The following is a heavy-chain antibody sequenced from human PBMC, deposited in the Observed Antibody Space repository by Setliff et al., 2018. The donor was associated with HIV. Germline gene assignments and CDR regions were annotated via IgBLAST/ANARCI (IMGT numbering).Heavy chain of an antibody. V-gene: IGHV4-59*11. Sequence: TSETLSLTCTVSGGSISSHYWSWVRQSPGKGLEWIGSISYSGSTNHNPSLKNRVTISVDTSKNQFSLRLSSVTSADTAVYYCARGVTSPFATGIWGHGTLVTVS. CDR3: ARGVTSPFATGI. CDR2: ISYSGST. CDR1: GGSISSHY. J-gene: IGHJ4*01. D-gene: IGHD2-2*01.